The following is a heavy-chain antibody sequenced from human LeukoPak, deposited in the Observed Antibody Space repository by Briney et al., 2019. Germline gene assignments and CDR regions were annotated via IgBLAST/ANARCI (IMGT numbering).Heavy chain of an antibody. CDR1: GFTFSSYG. V-gene: IGHV3-30*18. D-gene: IGHD3-3*01. CDR3: AKSSLRFLEWLNDY. CDR2: ISYDGSNK. J-gene: IGHJ4*02. Sequence: GGSLRLSCAASGFTFSSYGMHWDRQAPGKGLEWVAVISYDGSNKYYAASVKGRFTISRDNSKNTLYLQMNSLRAEDTAVYYCAKSSLRFLEWLNDYWGQGTLVTVSS.